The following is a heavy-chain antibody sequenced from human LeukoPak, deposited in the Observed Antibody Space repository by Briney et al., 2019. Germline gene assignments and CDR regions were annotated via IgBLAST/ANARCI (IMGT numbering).Heavy chain of an antibody. V-gene: IGHV3-30*18. CDR1: GFTFSNYG. Sequence: GRSLRLSCAASGFTFSNYGMHWVRQAPGKGLEWVAVIPYDGSNKYYGDSVKGRFTISRDNSKNTLYLQMNSLKPEDTAVYYCAKRFGESPAGAFDIWGQGTMVTVSS. J-gene: IGHJ3*02. D-gene: IGHD3-10*01. CDR3: AKRFGESPAGAFDI. CDR2: IPYDGSNK.